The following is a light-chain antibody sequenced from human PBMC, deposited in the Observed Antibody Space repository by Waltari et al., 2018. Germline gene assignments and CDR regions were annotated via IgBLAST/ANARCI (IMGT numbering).Light chain of an antibody. V-gene: IGLV2-14*03. CDR3: NSYTRSNTYV. J-gene: IGLJ1*01. Sequence: QSALTQPASVSGSPGQSITISCPGTSSDVGAYKYVSWYQQHPGKVPKLIVFDVSNRPAGVPDRFSGSKSGNTASLTISGLQAEDEADYYCNSYTRSNTYVFGTGTRVTVL. CDR1: SSDVGAYKY. CDR2: DVS.